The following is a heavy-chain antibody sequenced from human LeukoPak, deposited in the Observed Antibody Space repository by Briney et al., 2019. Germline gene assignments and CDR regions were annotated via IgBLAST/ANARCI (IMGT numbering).Heavy chain of an antibody. Sequence: ASVKVSCKASGYDFTSVGITWVRQAPGQGLEWMGWISPYNGNTRYVQKLQGRVTMTRDTSTSTVYMELSSLRSEDTAVYYCAREGSITMIGAFDIWGQGTMVTVSS. CDR1: GYDFTSVG. CDR3: AREGSITMIGAFDI. V-gene: IGHV1-18*01. CDR2: ISPYNGNT. J-gene: IGHJ3*02. D-gene: IGHD3-22*01.